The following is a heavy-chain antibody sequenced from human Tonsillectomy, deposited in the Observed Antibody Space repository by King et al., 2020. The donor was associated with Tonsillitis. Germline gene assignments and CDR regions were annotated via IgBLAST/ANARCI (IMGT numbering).Heavy chain of an antibody. CDR2: IDNDGSGT. CDR3: ARDSGYNGDPLFDY. CDR1: GFTFSSFW. J-gene: IGHJ4*02. D-gene: IGHD5-12*01. Sequence: VQLVESGGGLVQPGGSLRLSCAASGFTFSSFWMFWVRQAPGKGPVWVARIDNDGSGTSHADSVKGRFTISRDNAKNTVYLQMNSLRVEDTAVYYCARDSGYNGDPLFDYWGQGTLVTVSS. V-gene: IGHV3-74*01.